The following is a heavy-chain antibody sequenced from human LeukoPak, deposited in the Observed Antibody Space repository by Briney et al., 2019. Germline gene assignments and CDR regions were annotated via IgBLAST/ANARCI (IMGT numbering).Heavy chain of an antibody. CDR2: ISAYNGNT. D-gene: IGHD2-15*01. CDR1: GYTFTNYG. J-gene: IGHJ5*02. Sequence: ASVKVSCKTSGYTFTNYGISWVRQAPGQGLERMGWISAYNGNTNYAQKLQGRVTMTTDTSTSTAYMELRSLRSDDTAVYYCARGKESGGSCCYNWFDPWGRGTLVTVSS. CDR3: ARGKESGGSCCYNWFDP. V-gene: IGHV1-18*01.